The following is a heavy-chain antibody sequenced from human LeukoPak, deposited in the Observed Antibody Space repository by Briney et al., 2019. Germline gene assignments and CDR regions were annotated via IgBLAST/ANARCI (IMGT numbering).Heavy chain of an antibody. J-gene: IGHJ4*02. CDR3: ARDGAARGSGSFGD. CDR1: GFTFSSYD. V-gene: IGHV3-13*01. D-gene: IGHD3-10*01. CDR2: IGTAGDI. Sequence: GGSLRLSCAASGFTFSSYDMHWVRHATGKGLEWVSGIGTAGDIYYSGSVKGRFTISRDNAKNSLYLQMNSLRAEDTAVYYCARDGAARGSGSFGDWGQGTLLTVSS.